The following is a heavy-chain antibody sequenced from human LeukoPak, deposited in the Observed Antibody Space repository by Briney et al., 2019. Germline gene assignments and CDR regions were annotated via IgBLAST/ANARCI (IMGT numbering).Heavy chain of an antibody. V-gene: IGHV3-7*04. CDR2: IKQDGSEK. D-gene: IGHD3-3*01. J-gene: IGHJ4*02. CDR1: GFTFSSYW. CDR3: ARGALLRFLEWLSRSRKQRHFDY. Sequence: GGSLRLSCAASGFTFSSYWMSWVRQAPGKGLEWVANIKQDGSEKYYVDSVKGRFTISRDNAKNSLYLQMNSLRAEDTAVYYCARGALLRFLEWLSRSRKQRHFDYWGQGTLVTVSS.